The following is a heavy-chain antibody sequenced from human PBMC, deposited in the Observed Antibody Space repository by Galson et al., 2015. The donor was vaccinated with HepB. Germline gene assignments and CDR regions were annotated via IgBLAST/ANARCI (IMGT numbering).Heavy chain of an antibody. D-gene: IGHD4-23*01. J-gene: IGHJ4*02. CDR2: IYPGDSTT. Sequence: QSGAEVKKPGESLKISCQVSGYSFSTYWIGWVRQRPGKGLEWMGIIYPGDSTTIYNPSFQGQDTFSADKSINTAYLQWSSLKASDTAMYFCARRSRGNAPDYWGQGTLVTVSS. CDR3: ARRSRGNAPDY. CDR1: GYSFSTYW. V-gene: IGHV5-51*01.